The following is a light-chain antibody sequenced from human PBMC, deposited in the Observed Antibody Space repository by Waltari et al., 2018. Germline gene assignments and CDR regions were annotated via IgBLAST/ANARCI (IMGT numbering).Light chain of an antibody. CDR2: GTS. J-gene: IGKJ4*01. CDR1: QDIRKY. Sequence: DIQMTQSPPSLAASVGDSVTITCWASQDIRKYLNWYQQKPGKAPHLLIYGTSNLEAGVPSRFSGHGSGTDFSFTITNLQPEDVATYFCQQYGDLPVSFGGGTKVEI. V-gene: IGKV1-33*01. CDR3: QQYGDLPVS.